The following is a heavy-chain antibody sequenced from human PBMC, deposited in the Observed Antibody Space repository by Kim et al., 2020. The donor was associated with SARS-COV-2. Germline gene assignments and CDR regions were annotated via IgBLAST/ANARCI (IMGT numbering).Heavy chain of an antibody. J-gene: IGHJ5*02. D-gene: IGHD3-10*01. CDR1: GFTFSSYW. V-gene: IGHV3-7*03. Sequence: GGSLRLSCAASGFTFSSYWMSWVRQAPGKGLEWVANIKQDGSEKYYVDSVKGRFTISRDNAKNSLYLQMNSLRAEDTAVYYCARDVGSGFGELLGKFDPWGQGTLVTVSS. CDR2: IKQDGSEK. CDR3: ARDVGSGFGELLGKFDP.